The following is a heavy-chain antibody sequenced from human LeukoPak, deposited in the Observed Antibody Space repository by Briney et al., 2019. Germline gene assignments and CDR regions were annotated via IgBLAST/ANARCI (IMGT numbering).Heavy chain of an antibody. CDR1: GFTFSTSA. D-gene: IGHD3-22*01. V-gene: IGHV3-23*01. J-gene: IGHJ4*02. Sequence: GGSLRLSCAASGFTFSTSAMSWVRQAPGKGLEWVSGISGGGTNTYFRDSVRGRFTISRDNSKNTLYLQMNSLRAEDTAVYYCAKETSAYYYGELDSWGQGTLVTVSS. CDR2: ISGGGTNT. CDR3: AKETSAYYYGELDS.